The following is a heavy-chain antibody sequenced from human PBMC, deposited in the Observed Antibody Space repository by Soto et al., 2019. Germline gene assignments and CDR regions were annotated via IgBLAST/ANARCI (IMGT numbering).Heavy chain of an antibody. Sequence: QVQLQESGPGLVKSSQTLSVTCTVSGGSISSDGNYWSWIRQHPGKGLEWIGYIYYSGSTYYNPSLKSRVIISVDTSKNQFSLMLNSVTAADTAVYYCARARIIRGIIYYYGMDVWGQGTTVTVSS. V-gene: IGHV4-31*03. D-gene: IGHD3-10*01. J-gene: IGHJ6*02. CDR3: ARARIIRGIIYYYGMDV. CDR2: IYYSGST. CDR1: GGSISSDGNY.